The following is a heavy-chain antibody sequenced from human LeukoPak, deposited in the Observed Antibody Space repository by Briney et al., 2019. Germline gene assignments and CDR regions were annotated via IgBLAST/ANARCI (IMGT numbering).Heavy chain of an antibody. D-gene: IGHD3-10*01. J-gene: IGHJ3*02. CDR2: IYYSGST. CDR3: ARVGTMVRGASGAFDI. CDR1: GYSIRSGHY. V-gene: IGHV4-38-2*02. Sequence: SETLSLTCTVSGYSIRSGHYWGWIRQPPGKGLEWIGSIYYSGSTYYNPSLKSRVTISVDTSKNQFSLKLSSVTAADTAVYYCARVGTMVRGASGAFDIWGQGTMVTVSS.